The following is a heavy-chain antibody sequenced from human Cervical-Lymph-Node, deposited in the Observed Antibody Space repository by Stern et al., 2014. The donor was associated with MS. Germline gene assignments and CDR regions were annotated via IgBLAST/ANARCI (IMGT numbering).Heavy chain of an antibody. V-gene: IGHV1-69*01. D-gene: IGHD6-13*01. CDR3: ALSSETSDRWYSLGYDL. CDR2: LFPVFGTP. J-gene: IGHJ5*02. CDR1: GGTFSKFP. Sequence: QVQLVQSGAEVTKPGSSVKVSCKASGGTFSKFPSSWVRQAPGQGLEWMGGLFPVFGTPTYAQEFRGRVTITAYVSTSTVYMELSSLRSDDTAVYYCALSSETSDRWYSLGYDLWGQGTLVTVSS.